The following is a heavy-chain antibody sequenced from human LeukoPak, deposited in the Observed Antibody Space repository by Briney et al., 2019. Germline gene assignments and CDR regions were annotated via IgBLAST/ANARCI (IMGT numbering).Heavy chain of an antibody. V-gene: IGHV4-38-2*01. Sequence: PSETLSLTCAVSGDSIRSGYYWCWIRQPPGKGLEWIGTIYHSGSTYYNPSLKSRVTISVDTSKNQFSLKLNSVTAADTAVYYCASLCSGGSCYSESGWFDPWGQGTLVTVSS. J-gene: IGHJ5*02. CDR1: GDSIRSGYY. CDR3: ASLCSGGSCYSESGWFDP. CDR2: IYHSGST. D-gene: IGHD2-15*01.